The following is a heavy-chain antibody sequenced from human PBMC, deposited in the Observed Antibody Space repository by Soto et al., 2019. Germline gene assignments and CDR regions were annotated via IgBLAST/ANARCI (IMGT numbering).Heavy chain of an antibody. D-gene: IGHD3-22*01. CDR1: GYTFTGYY. J-gene: IGHJ3*02. Sequence: ASVKVSCKASGYTFTGYYMHCVRQAPGQGLEWMGWINPNSGGTNYAQKFQGWVTMTRDTSISTAYMELSRLRSDDTAVYYCARYDNSGSHGFDIWGQGTMVTVSS. CDR3: ARYDNSGSHGFDI. V-gene: IGHV1-2*04. CDR2: INPNSGGT.